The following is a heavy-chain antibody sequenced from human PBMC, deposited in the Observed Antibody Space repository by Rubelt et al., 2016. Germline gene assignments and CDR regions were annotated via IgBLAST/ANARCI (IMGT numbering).Heavy chain of an antibody. V-gene: IGHV3-53*04. Sequence: EVQLVESGGGLVQPGGSLRLSCAASGFTFSNYAMNWVRQAPGKGLEWVSGIYSGGSTYYADSVKGRFTISRHNSKNTLYLQMNSLRAEDTAVYYCAREEMATITKWGQGTLVTVSS. CDR2: IYSGGST. J-gene: IGHJ4*02. D-gene: IGHD5-24*01. CDR1: GFTFSNYA. CDR3: AREEMATITK.